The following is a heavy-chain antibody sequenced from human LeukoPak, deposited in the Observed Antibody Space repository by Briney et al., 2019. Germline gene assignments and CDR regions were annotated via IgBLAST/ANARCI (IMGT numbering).Heavy chain of an antibody. J-gene: IGHJ4*02. CDR3: ARDRIYGSGSDHFDY. CDR2: IYNSGGT. Sequence: SETLSLTCTVSGGSISSSNYYWGWIRQPPGKGLEWIGSIYNSGGTYYNPSLKSRVTISVDTSKNQFSLKLRSVTAADTAVYYCARDRIYGSGSDHFDYWGQGTLVTVSS. CDR1: GGSISSSNYY. V-gene: IGHV4-39*02. D-gene: IGHD3-10*01.